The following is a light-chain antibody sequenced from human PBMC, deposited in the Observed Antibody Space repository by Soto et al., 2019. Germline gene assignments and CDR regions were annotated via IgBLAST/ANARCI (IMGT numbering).Light chain of an antibody. CDR1: QSVSSN. V-gene: IGKV3D-15*01. J-gene: IGKJ4*02. Sequence: ITKPPATLSASPGEGASLSCRASQSVSSNLAWYQQKPGQAPRPLIYGVSSRATGIPDRFSGSGSGTDFTLTISSLQPDDFATYYCQQYDSEPWTFGGGTKVDIK. CDR3: QQYDSEPWT. CDR2: GVS.